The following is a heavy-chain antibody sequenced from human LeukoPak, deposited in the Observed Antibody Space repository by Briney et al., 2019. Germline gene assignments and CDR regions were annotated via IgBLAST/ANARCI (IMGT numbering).Heavy chain of an antibody. CDR1: GLTFDDHG. Sequence: GGSLRLSCAASGLTFDDHGMSWVRQAPGKGLQWVSAINWNGDSTSYADSVKGRFTISRDNAKNSLYLQMNSLGAEDTALYYCAREKVTTDNYYYMDVWGKGTTVTVSS. J-gene: IGHJ6*03. V-gene: IGHV3-20*04. CDR2: INWNGDST. CDR3: AREKVTTDNYYYMDV. D-gene: IGHD4-11*01.